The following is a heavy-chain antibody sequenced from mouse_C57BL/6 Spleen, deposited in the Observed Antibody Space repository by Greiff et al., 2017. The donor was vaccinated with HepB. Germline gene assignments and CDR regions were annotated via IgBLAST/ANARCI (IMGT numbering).Heavy chain of an antibody. J-gene: IGHJ4*01. CDR2: ISSGGSYT. Sequence: EVQRVESGGDLVKPGGSLKLSCAASGFTFSSYGMSWVRQTPDKRLEWVATISSGGSYTYYPDSVKGRFTISRDNAKNTLYLQMSRLKSEDTAMYLFARLYYYGRSYDAMDYWGQGTSVTVSS. CDR3: ARLYYYGRSYDAMDY. CDR1: GFTFSSYG. D-gene: IGHD1-1*01. V-gene: IGHV5-6*01.